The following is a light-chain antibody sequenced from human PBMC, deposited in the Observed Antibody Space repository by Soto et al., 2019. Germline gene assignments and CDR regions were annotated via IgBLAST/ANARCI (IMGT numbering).Light chain of an antibody. V-gene: IGLV1-40*01. J-gene: IGLJ2*01. CDR1: SSSIGAGYD. Sequence: VLTQPPSVSGAPGQRVTISCTGSSSSIGAGYDVHWYQQLPGTAPKVLIYGNSNRPSGVPDRFSGSKSGTSASLAITGLQAEDEADYYCQSFDDSLSHVVFGGGTKLTVL. CDR3: QSFDDSLSHVV. CDR2: GNS.